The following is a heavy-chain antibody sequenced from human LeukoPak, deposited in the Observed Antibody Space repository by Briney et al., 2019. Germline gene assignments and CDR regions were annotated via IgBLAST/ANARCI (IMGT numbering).Heavy chain of an antibody. CDR3: ATPRYYYYYYGMDV. Sequence: GGSLRLFCAASGFTFSSYAVSWARQAAGEWMGWVSAISGSGGSTYYADSVKGRFTISRDNSKNTLYLQMNSLRAEDTAVYYCATPRYYYYYYGMDVWGQGTTVTVSS. V-gene: IGHV3-23*01. J-gene: IGHJ6*02. CDR1: GFTFSSYA. CDR2: ISGSGGST.